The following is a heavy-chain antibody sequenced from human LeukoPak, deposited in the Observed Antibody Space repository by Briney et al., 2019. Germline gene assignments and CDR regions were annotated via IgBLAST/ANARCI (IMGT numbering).Heavy chain of an antibody. D-gene: IGHD4-11*01. J-gene: IGHJ4*02. CDR1: GFTFSSYA. CDR2: ISGSGGST. Sequence: GGSLRLSCAASGFTFSSYAMSWVRQAPGKGLEWVSAISGSGGSTYYADSAKGRFTISRDNSKNTLYLQMSSLRAEDTAVYYCANVQSDYSKFRYWGQGTLVTVSS. V-gene: IGHV3-23*01. CDR3: ANVQSDYSKFRY.